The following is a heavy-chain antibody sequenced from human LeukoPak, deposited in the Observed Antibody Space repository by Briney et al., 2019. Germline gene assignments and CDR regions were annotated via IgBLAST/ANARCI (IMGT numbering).Heavy chain of an antibody. CDR3: ARGSLGLNSYLDW. D-gene: IGHD1/OR15-1a*01. Sequence: PSETLSLTCAVYGGSFSGYYWSWIRQPPGMGLEWIGEINHGGSTNYDPSLKSRLTISVDRSKNQFSLKVRSVTAADTAMYYCARGSLGLNSYLDWWGQGSLVTASS. CDR2: INHGGST. J-gene: IGHJ4*02. V-gene: IGHV4-34*01. CDR1: GGSFSGYY.